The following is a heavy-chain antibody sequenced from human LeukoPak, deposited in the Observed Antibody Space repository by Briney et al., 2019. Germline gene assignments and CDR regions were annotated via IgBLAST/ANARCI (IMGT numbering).Heavy chain of an antibody. CDR3: ARGGAEQFCSSTSCHKEPFDY. CDR2: ISSSGSTI. Sequence: PGGSLRLSCAASGFTFSSYEMNWVRQAPGKGLEWVSYISSSGSTIYYADSVKGRFSISRDNAKNTLYLQMSSLRADDTAIYYCARGGAEQFCSSTSCHKEPFDYWGQGTLVTVSS. CDR1: GFTFSSYE. J-gene: IGHJ4*02. V-gene: IGHV3-48*03. D-gene: IGHD2-2*02.